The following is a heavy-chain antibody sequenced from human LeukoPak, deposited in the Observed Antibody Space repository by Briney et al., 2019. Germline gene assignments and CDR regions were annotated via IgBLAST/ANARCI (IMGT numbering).Heavy chain of an antibody. V-gene: IGHV3-21*01. Sequence: GGSLRLSCAASGFTFSSYMVNWVRQAPGKGLEWVSCISSSSSDIYYADSVKGRFTISRDNARNSLYLQMNSLRAEDTAVYYCARLHSGTSFVDYWGQGTLVTVSS. D-gene: IGHD2-2*01. CDR3: ARLHSGTSFVDY. CDR2: ISSSSSDI. CDR1: GFTFSSYM. J-gene: IGHJ4*02.